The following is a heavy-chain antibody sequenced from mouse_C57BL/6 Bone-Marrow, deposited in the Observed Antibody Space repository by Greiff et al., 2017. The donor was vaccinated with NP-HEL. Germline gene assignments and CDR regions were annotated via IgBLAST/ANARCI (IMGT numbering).Heavy chain of an antibody. CDR3: ARRLRGYFDV. CDR1: GFTFSDYY. V-gene: IGHV5-12*01. J-gene: IGHJ1*03. CDR2: ISNGGGST. Sequence: DVMLVESGGGLVQPGGSLKLSCAASGFTFSDYYMYWVRQTPEKRLEWVASISNGGGSTYYPDPVKGRFTLARDKAKNTLYRQMSRLKSEDTAMYYCARRLRGYFDVWGTGTTVTVSS.